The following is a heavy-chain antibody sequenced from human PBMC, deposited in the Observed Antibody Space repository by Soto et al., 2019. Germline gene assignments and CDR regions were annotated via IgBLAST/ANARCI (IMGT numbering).Heavy chain of an antibody. Sequence: PETLSLTCAVYGGSFSCYYWSWIRQPPGKGLEWIGEINHSGNTNYNPSPKSRVTISVDTSKNQFSLRLSSVTGADTAVYYWARSYYYDSSGYYFFDYWGQGTLVTVSS. CDR1: GGSFSCYY. J-gene: IGHJ4*02. V-gene: IGHV4-34*01. CDR2: INHSGNT. CDR3: ARSYYYDSSGYYFFDY. D-gene: IGHD3-22*01.